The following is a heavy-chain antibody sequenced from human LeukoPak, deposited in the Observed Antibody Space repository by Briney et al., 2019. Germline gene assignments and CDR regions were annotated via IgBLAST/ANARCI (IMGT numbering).Heavy chain of an antibody. CDR3: AKGGVVVAATHFDI. CDR1: GFTFDDYA. D-gene: IGHD2-15*01. V-gene: IGHV3-9*01. CDR2: ISWNSGSI. J-gene: IGHJ3*02. Sequence: GGSLRLSCAASGFTFDDYAMPWVRQAPGKGLEWVSGISWNSGSIGYADSVKGRFTISRDNAKNSLYLQMNSLRAEDTALYYCAKGGVVVAATHFDIWGQGTMVTVSS.